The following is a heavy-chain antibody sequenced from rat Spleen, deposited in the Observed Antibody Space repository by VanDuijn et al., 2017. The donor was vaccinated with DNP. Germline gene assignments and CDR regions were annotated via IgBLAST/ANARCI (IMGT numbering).Heavy chain of an antibody. CDR1: GFTFSNYD. D-gene: IGHD1-1*01. Sequence: EVQLVESGGGLVQPGRSMKLSCAASGFTFSNYDMAWVRQAPKKGLEWVATISYDGSSAYCRDSVKGRFTVSRDNAKSTLYLHMDSLRSEDTATYYCARDSYSAPFDYWGQGVMVSVSS. CDR3: ARDSYSAPFDY. J-gene: IGHJ2*01. V-gene: IGHV5-7*01. CDR2: ISYDGSSA.